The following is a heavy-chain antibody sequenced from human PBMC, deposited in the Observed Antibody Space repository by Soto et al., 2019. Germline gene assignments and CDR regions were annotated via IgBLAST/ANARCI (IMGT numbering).Heavy chain of an antibody. D-gene: IGHD1-26*01. CDR2: IIPIFGTG. J-gene: IGHJ3*02. CDR1: GGTFSSYA. V-gene: IGHV1-69*13. CDR3: EREGGSGSYPSNVALDI. Sequence: SVKVSCKAYGGTFSSYAISWVRQAPGQGLEWMAGIIPIFGTGNYAQKFQGRVTITSDESTSTAYTELSKLRDEDTAVYYCEREGGSGSYPSNVALDIWGKGTLVTV.